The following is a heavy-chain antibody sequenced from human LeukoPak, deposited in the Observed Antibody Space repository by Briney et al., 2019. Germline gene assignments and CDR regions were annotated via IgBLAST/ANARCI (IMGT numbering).Heavy chain of an antibody. V-gene: IGHV1-8*01. CDR1: GYTFTSYD. D-gene: IGHD6-13*01. Sequence: ASVKVSCKASGYTFTSYDINWVRQATGQGLEWMGWMNPNSGNTGYAQKFQGRVTMTRNTSISTAYMELSSLRSEDMAVYYCARGLYSSSSVQHWGQGTLVTVSS. CDR2: MNPNSGNT. CDR3: ARGLYSSSSVQH. J-gene: IGHJ1*01.